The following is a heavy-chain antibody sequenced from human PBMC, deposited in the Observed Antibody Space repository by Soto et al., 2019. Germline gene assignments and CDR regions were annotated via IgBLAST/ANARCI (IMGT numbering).Heavy chain of an antibody. J-gene: IGHJ4*02. Sequence: QVQLQESGPGLVKPSETLSLTCAVSGDSISSYYCMWIRQPPGKGLESIGCLYYGRNANYNPSLKSRVTLSVDTSTNQCSLTLSSMTAADTAVYYCALRSMAVVPEYWGQGTLVTVSS. D-gene: IGHD3-22*01. V-gene: IGHV4-59*01. CDR1: GDSISSYY. CDR3: ALRSMAVVPEY. CDR2: LYYGRNA.